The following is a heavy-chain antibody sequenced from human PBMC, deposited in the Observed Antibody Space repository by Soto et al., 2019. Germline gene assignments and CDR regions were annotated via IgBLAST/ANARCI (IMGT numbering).Heavy chain of an antibody. J-gene: IGHJ4*02. D-gene: IGHD4-17*01. CDR2: IKAYSGNT. CDR3: AIANYGDDDY. CDR1: GYTFSTST. Sequence: LVQSGAEAKKPGTSVKVSCKASGYTFSTSTISWVRQAPGQGLEWLGWIKAYSGNTNYAPKLQGRVTMTTDTSTSTAYLELRSLTNDDTYMYYCAIANYGDDDYWGQGTLVTVSS. V-gene: IGHV1-18*04.